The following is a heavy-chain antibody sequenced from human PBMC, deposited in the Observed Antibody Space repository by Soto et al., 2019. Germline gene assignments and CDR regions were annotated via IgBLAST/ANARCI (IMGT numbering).Heavy chain of an antibody. J-gene: IGHJ3*02. CDR3: ARGLVDTASTHGFDI. V-gene: IGHV1-18*01. Sequence: ASVKVSCKASGYNFILHGISWVRQAPGQGLEWMGWISSYSGNTDYAQNIQGRVTMTTDTSTGTVYMELSSLKASDTAMYYCARGLVDTASTHGFDIGGKGKMVTV. CDR1: GYNFILHG. D-gene: IGHD5-18*01. CDR2: ISSYSGNT.